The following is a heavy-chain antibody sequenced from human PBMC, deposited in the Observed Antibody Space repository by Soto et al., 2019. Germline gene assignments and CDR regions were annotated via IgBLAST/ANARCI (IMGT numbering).Heavy chain of an antibody. CDR2: VHFRGST. CDR1: GGSISSNSYF. CDR3: ARRGPNNSYGYDHRLDP. Sequence: QLQLQESGPGLMKPSETLSLTCSVSGGSISSNSYFWDWIRQSPGKGLEWIGSVHFRGSTYYNPSLKSRVIISVDTSKNQCSLKLTSVTAADRAVYYCARRGPNNSYGYDHRLDPWGQGTLVTVSS. D-gene: IGHD5-18*01. J-gene: IGHJ5*02. V-gene: IGHV4-39*01.